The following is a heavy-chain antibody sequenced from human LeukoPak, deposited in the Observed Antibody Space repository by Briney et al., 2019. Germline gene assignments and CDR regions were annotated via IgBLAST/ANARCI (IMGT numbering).Heavy chain of an antibody. J-gene: IGHJ4*02. V-gene: IGHV3-74*01. CDR3: VREDTPATANY. CDR1: GFTFSSYW. D-gene: IGHD2-21*02. CDR2: IASDGSST. Sequence: PGGSLRLSCAASGFTFSSYWMNWVRQAPGKGLVWVSRIASDGSSTTYADSVTGRFTISRDNSKDTLFLQMHSLRPGDTAVYYCVREDTPATANYWGQGTLVTISS.